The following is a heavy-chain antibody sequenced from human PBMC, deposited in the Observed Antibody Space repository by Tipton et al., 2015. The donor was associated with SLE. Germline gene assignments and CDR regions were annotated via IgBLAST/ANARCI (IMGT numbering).Heavy chain of an antibody. V-gene: IGHV4-39*07. CDR2: VYSGGNT. J-gene: IGHJ4*01. D-gene: IGHD1-26*01. Sequence: TLSLTCTVSGGSISSSPYYWAWIRRPPGKGLEWIGTVYSGGNTYHIPSLKTRVTISVDTSRNQFSLKLTSVTAADTAVYYCAIRTVGATGGFDSWGHGTLVIVSS. CDR3: AIRTVGATGGFDS. CDR1: GGSISSSPYY.